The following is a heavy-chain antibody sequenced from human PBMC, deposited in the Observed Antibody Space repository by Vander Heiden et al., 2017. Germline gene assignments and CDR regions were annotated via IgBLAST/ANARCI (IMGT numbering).Heavy chain of an antibody. Sequence: EVQLVESGGGWVQPGGSLSVPCRASGWSLSSFGRNWLRRAPGKGLETISFISSTSRTVYYADSVKGRFTVSRDNAKNSLYVQMNSLRDEDTAVYYCARGAPYCGSDSCYTRGMDVWGQGTTVTVSS. CDR3: ARGAPYCGSDSCYTRGMDV. D-gene: IGHD2-21*01. CDR2: ISSTSRTV. V-gene: IGHV3-48*02. CDR1: GWSLSSFG. J-gene: IGHJ6*02.